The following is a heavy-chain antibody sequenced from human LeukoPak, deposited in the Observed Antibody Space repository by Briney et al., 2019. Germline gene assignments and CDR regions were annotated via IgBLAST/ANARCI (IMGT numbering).Heavy chain of an antibody. CDR3: ARVIVVVPIGVYHYYAMDV. CDR1: GDSISTGGYY. J-gene: IGHJ6*02. CDR2: IYYSGST. D-gene: IGHD2-2*01. Sequence: SETLFLTCTVSGDSISTGGYYWAWIRQHRERGLEWIGYIYYSGSTHYNPSLQSRVTISVDTSKNQFSLNLNSVTAADTAVYYCARVIVVVPIGVYHYYAMDVWGQGTTVTVSS. V-gene: IGHV4-31*03.